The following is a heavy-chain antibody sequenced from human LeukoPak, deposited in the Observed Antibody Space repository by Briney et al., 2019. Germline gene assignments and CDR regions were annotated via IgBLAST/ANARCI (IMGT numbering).Heavy chain of an antibody. CDR2: IVVGSGNT. CDR3: AAAEVLEWLRFDY. D-gene: IGHD5-12*01. V-gene: IGHV1-58*02. CDR1: GFTFTSSA. J-gene: IGHJ4*02. Sequence: SVKVSCKASGFTFTSSAMQWVRQARGQRLEWVGWIVVGSGNTNYAQKFQERVTITRDMSTSTAYMELSSLRSEDTAVYYCAAAEVLEWLRFDYWGQGTLVTVSS.